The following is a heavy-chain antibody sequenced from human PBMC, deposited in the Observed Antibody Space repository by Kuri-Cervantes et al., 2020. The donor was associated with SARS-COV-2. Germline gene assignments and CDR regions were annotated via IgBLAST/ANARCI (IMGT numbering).Heavy chain of an antibody. CDR3: ARRGGTYYQSDY. CDR2: INPNSGGT. J-gene: IGHJ4*02. Sequence: ASVLVSCKASGYTFIGYYMHRVRQAPGQGREWMGWINPNSGGTNCEARFQGWVTMTRDPSISNAYLQGSSMKASASAMYYCARRGGTYYQSDYWGQGTLVTVSS. D-gene: IGHD1-26*01. V-gene: IGHV1-2*04. CDR1: GYTFIGYY.